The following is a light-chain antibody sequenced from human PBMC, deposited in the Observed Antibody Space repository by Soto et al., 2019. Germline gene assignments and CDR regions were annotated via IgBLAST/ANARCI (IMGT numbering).Light chain of an antibody. CDR2: EVN. V-gene: IGLV2-8*01. CDR3: FSYAGSIHLV. Sequence: QSALTQPPSASGSPGQSVTISCTGTSSDVGGYNYVSWYQQHPGQAPKLMIYEVNKRPSGVPDRFSGSKSGNTASLTVSGLQAEDEADYYCFSYAGSIHLVFGGGTKVTVL. J-gene: IGLJ2*01. CDR1: SSDVGGYNY.